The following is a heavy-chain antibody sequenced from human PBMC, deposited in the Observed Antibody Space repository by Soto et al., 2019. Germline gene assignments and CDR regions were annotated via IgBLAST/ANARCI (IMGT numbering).Heavy chain of an antibody. CDR3: AKDIAHGRRKYNWNYALFDY. CDR2: ISWDGSST. D-gene: IGHD1-7*01. CDR1: GFTFDDYT. J-gene: IGHJ4*02. Sequence: GGSLRLSCAASGFTFDDYTMHWVRQAPGKGLEWVSLISWDGSSTYYADSVKGRFTISRDNAKNSLYLQMNSLRTEDTALYYCAKDIAHGRRKYNWNYALFDYWGQGTLVTVSS. V-gene: IGHV3-43*01.